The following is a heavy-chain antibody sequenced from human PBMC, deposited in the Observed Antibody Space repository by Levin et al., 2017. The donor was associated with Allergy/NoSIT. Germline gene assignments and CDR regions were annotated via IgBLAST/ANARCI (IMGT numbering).Heavy chain of an antibody. J-gene: IGHJ2*01. D-gene: IGHD2-8*01. CDR2: IIPIFGRT. Sequence: SVKVSCKVSGGAFSSYTFNWVRQAPGQGLEWMGGIIPIFGRTHYAQNFQGRVTITADESTTTVYVELTSLKSDDTDVYYCARGRGIALITHPSSYWFFDVWGRGTLVTVSS. V-gene: IGHV1-69*13. CDR1: GGAFSSYT. CDR3: ARGRGIALITHPSSYWFFDV.